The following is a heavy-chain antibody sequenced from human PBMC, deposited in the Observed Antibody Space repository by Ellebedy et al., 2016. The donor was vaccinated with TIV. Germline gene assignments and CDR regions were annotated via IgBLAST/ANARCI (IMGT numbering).Heavy chain of an antibody. CDR2: FDPEDGET. Sequence: AASVKVSCKVSGYTLTTLSMHWVRQAPGKGLEWMGGFDPEDGETIYAQKFQGRVTMTEDTSTDTAYMELRSLRSDDTAVYYSARDQGDDYVWGSYLDYWGQGTLVTVSS. CDR3: ARDQGDDYVWGSYLDY. V-gene: IGHV1-24*01. CDR1: GYTLTTLS. D-gene: IGHD3-16*02. J-gene: IGHJ4*02.